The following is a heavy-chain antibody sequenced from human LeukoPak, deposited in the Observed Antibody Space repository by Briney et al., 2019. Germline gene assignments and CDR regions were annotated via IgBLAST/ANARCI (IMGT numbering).Heavy chain of an antibody. CDR3: ASYDSSGYYPAALDY. J-gene: IGHJ4*02. Sequence: GGSLRLSCAASGFTFSSYWMHWVRQAPGKGLVWVSRINSDGSSTSYADSVKGRFTISRDNAKNTLYLQMNSLRAEDTAVYYCASYDSSGYYPAALDYWGQGTLVTVSS. D-gene: IGHD3-22*01. CDR1: GFTFSSYW. CDR2: INSDGSST. V-gene: IGHV3-74*01.